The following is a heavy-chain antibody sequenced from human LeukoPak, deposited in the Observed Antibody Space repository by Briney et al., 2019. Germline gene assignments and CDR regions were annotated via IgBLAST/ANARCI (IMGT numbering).Heavy chain of an antibody. CDR1: GGSISSYY. CDR3: ARGGIDGILTGSFDP. D-gene: IGHD3-9*01. J-gene: IGHJ5*02. V-gene: IGHV4-59*01. CDR2: IYYSGGT. Sequence: SETLSLTCTVSGGSISSYYWSWIRQPPGKGLEWIGYIYYSGGTNYNPSLKSRVTISVDTSKNQFSLKLSSVTAADTAVYYCARGGIDGILTGSFDPWGQGTLVTVSS.